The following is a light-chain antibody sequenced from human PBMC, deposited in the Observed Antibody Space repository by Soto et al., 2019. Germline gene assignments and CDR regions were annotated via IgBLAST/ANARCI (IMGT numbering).Light chain of an antibody. Sequence: EIVMTQSPGTLSLSPGERVTLSCRASQSVRSSYLAWYQQKPGQAPRLLIYGASTRATGIPDRFSGSGSGTDFTLTISRLEPEDFAVYYCQQYCSSPLTFGGGTKVEI. J-gene: IGKJ4*01. CDR3: QQYCSSPLT. CDR2: GAS. CDR1: QSVRSSY. V-gene: IGKV3-20*01.